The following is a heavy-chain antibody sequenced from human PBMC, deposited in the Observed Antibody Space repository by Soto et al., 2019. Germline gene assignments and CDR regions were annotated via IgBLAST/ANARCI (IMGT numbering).Heavy chain of an antibody. D-gene: IGHD6-13*01. CDR2: IWYDGSNK. J-gene: IGHJ1*01. Sequence: PGGSLRLSCAASGFTFSSYGMHWVRQAPGKGLEWVAVIWYDGSNKYYADSVKGRFTISRDNSKNMLYLQMNSLRAEDTAVYYCARSGNALIAAAGHWGQGTLVTVSS. V-gene: IGHV3-33*01. CDR3: ARSGNALIAAAGH. CDR1: GFTFSSYG.